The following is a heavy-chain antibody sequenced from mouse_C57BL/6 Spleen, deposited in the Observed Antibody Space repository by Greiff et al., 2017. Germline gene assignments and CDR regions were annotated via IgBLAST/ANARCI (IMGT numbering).Heavy chain of an antibody. CDR2: IHPSDSDT. D-gene: IGHD4-1*01. Sequence: QVQLQQPGTELVKPGASVKLSCKASGYTFTSYWMHWVKQRPGQGLEWIGRIHPSDSDTNYNQKFKGKATLTVDKSSSTAYMQLSSLTSEDSAVYYCAIGGGTGPNFDDWGQGTTLTVSS. CDR3: AIGGGTGPNFDD. V-gene: IGHV1-74*01. J-gene: IGHJ2*01. CDR1: GYTFTSYW.